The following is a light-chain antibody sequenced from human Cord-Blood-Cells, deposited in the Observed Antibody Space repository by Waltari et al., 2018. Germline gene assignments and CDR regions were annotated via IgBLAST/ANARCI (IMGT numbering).Light chain of an antibody. V-gene: IGKV4-1*01. Sequence: DIVVTQSTDPLAVALRERPTINCKSSRLVLNSSNNKNYLSWYQQKPGQPPQLLIYWVSSRESGVRYRCSGTGSGSDFTISISKLQAEDVAFYYCQQYYTTPLTFGGGTKVEIK. CDR3: QQYYTTPLT. CDR1: RLVLNSSNNKNY. CDR2: WVS. J-gene: IGKJ4*01.